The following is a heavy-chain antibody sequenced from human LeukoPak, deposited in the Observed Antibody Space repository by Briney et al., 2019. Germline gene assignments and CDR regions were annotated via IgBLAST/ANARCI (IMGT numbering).Heavy chain of an antibody. V-gene: IGHV3-53*01. CDR2: IYSGGST. D-gene: IGHD5-24*01. Sequence: GGSLRLSCAASGFTVSSNYMSWVRQAPGKGLEWVSVIYSGGSTYYADSVKGRFTISRDNSKNTLYLQMNSLRAEDTAVYYCARNPATDDAFDIWGQGTMVTVSS. CDR3: ARNPATDDAFDI. CDR1: GFTVSSNY. J-gene: IGHJ3*02.